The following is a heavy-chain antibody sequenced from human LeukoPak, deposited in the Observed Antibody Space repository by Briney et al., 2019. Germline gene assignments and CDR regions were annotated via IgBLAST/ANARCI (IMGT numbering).Heavy chain of an antibody. J-gene: IGHJ5*02. D-gene: IGHD3-3*01. CDR3: AREIQGTTSYYDFWSGYDP. CDR1: GFTFSSYW. Sequence: GGSLRLSCAASGFTFSSYWMHWVRQAPGKGLVWVSRINTDGSSTSYADSVKGRFTISRDNAKNTLYLQMNSLRAEDTAVYYCAREIQGTTSYYDFWSGYDPWGQGTLVTVSS. CDR2: INTDGSST. V-gene: IGHV3-74*01.